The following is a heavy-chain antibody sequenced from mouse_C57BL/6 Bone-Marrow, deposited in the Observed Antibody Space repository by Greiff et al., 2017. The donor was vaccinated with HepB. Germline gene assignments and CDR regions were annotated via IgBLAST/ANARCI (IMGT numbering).Heavy chain of an antibody. CDR1: GYTFTSYG. V-gene: IGHV1-81*01. J-gene: IGHJ4*01. CDR3: ARCPHYYGSHYAMDY. Sequence: VQLQQSGAELARPGASVKLSCKASGYTFTSYGISWVKQRTGQGLEWTGEIYPRSGNTYYNEKFKGKATLTADKSSSTAYMELRSLTSEDSAVYFCARCPHYYGSHYAMDYWGQGTSVTVSS. CDR2: IYPRSGNT. D-gene: IGHD1-1*01.